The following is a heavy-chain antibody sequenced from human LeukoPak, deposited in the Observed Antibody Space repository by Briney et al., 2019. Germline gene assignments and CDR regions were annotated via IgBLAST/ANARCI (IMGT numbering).Heavy chain of an antibody. J-gene: IGHJ4*02. CDR2: IWYDGSNK. CDR3: AREDYGDYFIDY. CDR1: GFTFSSYG. D-gene: IGHD4-17*01. V-gene: IGHV3-33*01. Sequence: GGSPRLSCAASGFTFSSYGMHWVRQAPGKGLEWVAVIWYDGSNKYYADSVKGRFTISRDNSKNTLYLQMNSLRAEDTAVYYCAREDYGDYFIDYWGQGTLVTVSS.